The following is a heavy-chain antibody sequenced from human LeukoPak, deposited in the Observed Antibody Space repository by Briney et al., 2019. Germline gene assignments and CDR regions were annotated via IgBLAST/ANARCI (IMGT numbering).Heavy chain of an antibody. Sequence: GGSLRLSCAASGFTFSSYSMNWVRQAPGKGLEWLSYISSGSVTIYYADSVEGRFTISRDNAKNSLYLQMNSLRAEDTAVYYCARVLSGSWDWFDPWGQGTLVTVSS. CDR3: ARVLSGSWDWFDP. J-gene: IGHJ5*02. D-gene: IGHD3-22*01. CDR1: GFTFSSYS. CDR2: ISSGSVTI. V-gene: IGHV3-48*04.